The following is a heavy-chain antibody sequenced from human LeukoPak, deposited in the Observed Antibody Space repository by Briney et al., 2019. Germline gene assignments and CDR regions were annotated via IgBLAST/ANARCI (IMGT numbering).Heavy chain of an antibody. CDR3: ARGSRYYGSGALGYFDL. Sequence: GESLKISCKASGYTFTSYGISWVRQAPGQGLEWMGWISAYNGNTNYAQKLQGRVTMTTDTSTSTAYMELRSLRSDDTAVYYCARGSRYYGSGALGYFDLWGRGTLVTVSS. J-gene: IGHJ2*01. V-gene: IGHV1-18*01. D-gene: IGHD3-10*01. CDR2: ISAYNGNT. CDR1: GYTFTSYG.